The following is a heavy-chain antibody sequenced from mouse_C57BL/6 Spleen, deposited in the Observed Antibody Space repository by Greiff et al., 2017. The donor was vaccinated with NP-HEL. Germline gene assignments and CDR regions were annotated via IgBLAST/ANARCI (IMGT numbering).Heavy chain of an antibody. CDR3: ARRGLDY. CDR2: IDPSDSYT. V-gene: IGHV1-50*01. CDR1: GYTFTSYW. J-gene: IGHJ2*01. Sequence: QVQLQQPGAELVKPGASVKLSCKASGYTFTSYWMQWVKQRPGQGLEWIGEIDPSDSYTNYNQKFKGKATLTVDTSSSTAYMQLSSLTSEDSAVYYCARRGLDYWGQGTTLTVSS.